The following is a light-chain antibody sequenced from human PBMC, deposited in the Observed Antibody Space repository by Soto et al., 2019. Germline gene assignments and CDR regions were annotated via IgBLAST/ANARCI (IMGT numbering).Light chain of an antibody. CDR2: NNN. CDR1: SSNIGSDF. V-gene: IGLV1-47*01. Sequence: QSVLTQPPSASGTPGQRVTISCSGSSSNIGSDFVNWYQQVAGTAPKLLLYNNNERPAGVPDRFSGSKAGTSASLAISGLRSEDEADYYCSAWDDSLSGWVFGGGTQLTVL. CDR3: SAWDDSLSGWV. J-gene: IGLJ3*02.